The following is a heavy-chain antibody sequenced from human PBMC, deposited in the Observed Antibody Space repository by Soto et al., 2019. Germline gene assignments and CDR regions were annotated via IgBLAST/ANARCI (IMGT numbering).Heavy chain of an antibody. CDR3: AAEKERGWQRFSGY. CDR2: ISWNSDYI. Sequence: EVQLVESGGGLVQPGRSLRLSCAASGFTFDDYAMHWVRQAPGKGLEWVSGISWNSDYIDYADSVRGRFTISRDNAKNSLYLQMNSLRAEDTALYYCAAEKERGWQRFSGYWGWGTLVTVSS. V-gene: IGHV3-9*01. J-gene: IGHJ4*02. D-gene: IGHD5-12*01. CDR1: GFTFDDYA.